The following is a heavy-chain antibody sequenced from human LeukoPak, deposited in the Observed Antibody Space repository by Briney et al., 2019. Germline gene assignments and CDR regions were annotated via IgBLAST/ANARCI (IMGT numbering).Heavy chain of an antibody. V-gene: IGHV3-53*01. Sequence: PGGSLRLSCAASGFTVSSNYMSWVRQAPGKGLEWVSVIYSGGSTYYADSVKGRFTISRDNSKNTLYLQMNSLRAEDTAVYYCAFGRDGYTGRYWGQGTLVTVSS. CDR3: AFGRDGYTGRY. CDR2: IYSGGST. D-gene: IGHD5-24*01. J-gene: IGHJ4*02. CDR1: GFTVSSNY.